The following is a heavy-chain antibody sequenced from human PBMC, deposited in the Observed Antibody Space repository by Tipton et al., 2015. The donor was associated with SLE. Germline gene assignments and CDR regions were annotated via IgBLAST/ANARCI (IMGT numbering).Heavy chain of an antibody. Sequence: LRLSCAVYGGSFSGYYWSWIRQPPGKGLEWIGEINHSGSTNYNPSLKSRATISVDTSKNQFSLKLGSVTAADTAMYYCARGPGIERNYYYYYYMDVWGKGTTVTVSS. CDR1: GGSFSGYY. J-gene: IGHJ6*03. D-gene: IGHD3-10*01. V-gene: IGHV4-34*01. CDR3: ARGPGIERNYYYYYYMDV. CDR2: INHSGST.